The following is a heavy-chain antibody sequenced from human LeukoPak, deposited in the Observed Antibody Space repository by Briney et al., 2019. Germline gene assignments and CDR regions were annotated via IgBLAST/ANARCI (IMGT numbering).Heavy chain of an antibody. CDR3: ARDVSYGWYYFDY. CDR2: IYSGGST. CDR1: GFTVSSNY. D-gene: IGHD5-18*01. Sequence: GGSLRLSCAASGFTVSSNYMSWVRQAPGKGLEWVSVIYSGGSTYYADSVKGRFTISRDNSKNTLYLQMNSPRAEDTAVYYCARDVSYGWYYFDYWGQETLVTVSS. V-gene: IGHV3-53*01. J-gene: IGHJ4*02.